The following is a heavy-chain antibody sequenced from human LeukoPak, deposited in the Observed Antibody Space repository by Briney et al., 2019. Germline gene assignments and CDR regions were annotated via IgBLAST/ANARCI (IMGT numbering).Heavy chain of an antibody. Sequence: HGESPKISCKGSGYSFTSYWIGWVRQMPGKGLEWMGIIYPGDSDTRYSPSFQGQVTISADKSISTAYLQWSSLKASDTAMYYCARQGYPNYYYYGMDVWGQGTTVTVSS. V-gene: IGHV5-51*01. J-gene: IGHJ6*02. CDR3: ARQGYPNYYYYGMDV. CDR1: GYSFTSYW. CDR2: IYPGDSDT. D-gene: IGHD1-1*01.